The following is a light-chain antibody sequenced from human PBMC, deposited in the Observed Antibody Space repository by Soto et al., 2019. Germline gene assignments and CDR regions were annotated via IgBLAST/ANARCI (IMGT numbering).Light chain of an antibody. CDR1: SSNVGSNT. CDR3: AAWDDNLDGVL. J-gene: IGLJ2*01. V-gene: IGLV1-44*01. CDR2: SNN. Sequence: QSVLTQPPSASETPGQRVTISCSGSSSNVGSNTVNWYQQFPGTAPKVLIYSNNQRPSGVPDRFSGSKSGTSASLAISGLQSDDEADSYCAAWDDNLDGVLFGGGTKLTVL.